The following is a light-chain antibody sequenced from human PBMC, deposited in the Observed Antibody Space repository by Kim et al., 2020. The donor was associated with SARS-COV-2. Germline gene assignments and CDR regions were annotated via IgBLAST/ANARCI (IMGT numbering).Light chain of an antibody. J-gene: IGKJ1*01. CDR1: QTVGNW. CDR3: QQYNSYST. Sequence: DIQMTQSPSTLSAFVGDRVTITCRASQTVGNWLAWYQQKPGKAPKLLIYETSNLESGVPSRFSGSGSGTEFTLTISSLQPDDFATYYCQQYNSYSTFGQGTMVDIK. CDR2: ETS. V-gene: IGKV1-5*03.